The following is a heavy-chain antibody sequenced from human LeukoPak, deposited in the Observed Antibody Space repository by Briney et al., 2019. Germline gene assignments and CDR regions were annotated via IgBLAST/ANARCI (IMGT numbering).Heavy chain of an antibody. CDR3: AKDPYSYGSYFDY. Sequence: GGSLRLSCAASGFTFSGCGMHCVRQAPGKGLEGVAFIWYDGRDKYYADSVKGQFTISRDNSKNTLYLQMNSLRAEDTAVYYCAKDPYSYGSYFDYWGQGTLVTVSS. V-gene: IGHV3-30*02. CDR1: GFTFSGCG. CDR2: IWYDGRDK. J-gene: IGHJ4*02. D-gene: IGHD5-18*01.